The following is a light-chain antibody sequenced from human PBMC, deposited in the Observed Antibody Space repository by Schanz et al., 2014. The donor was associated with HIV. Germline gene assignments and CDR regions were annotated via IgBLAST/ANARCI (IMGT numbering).Light chain of an antibody. CDR3: QQYNNWPSWT. Sequence: EIVLTQSPGTLSVSPGARATLSCRASQTVSNNLAWYQQKPGQAPRLLIYGASTRVTGIPARFSGSGSGTEFTLTISSLQSEDSAIYYCQQYNNWPSWTFGQGTKVEIK. CDR2: GAS. CDR1: QTVSNN. J-gene: IGKJ1*01. V-gene: IGKV3-15*01.